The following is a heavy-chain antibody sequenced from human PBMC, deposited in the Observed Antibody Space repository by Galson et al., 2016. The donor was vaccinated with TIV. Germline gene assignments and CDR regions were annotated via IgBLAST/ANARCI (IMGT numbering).Heavy chain of an antibody. CDR3: ARDRRHCGNECYLYYYYGMDV. D-gene: IGHD2-21*01. Sequence: SLRLSCAASGFTVSSNYMTWVRQAPGKGLEWVSLIYSGGSTSYADSVKGRFTISRDNSKNTVYLQMNSLRAEDAAVYYCARDRRHCGNECYLYYYYGMDVWGQGTTVTVSS. J-gene: IGHJ6*02. CDR1: GFTVSSNY. V-gene: IGHV3-66*02. CDR2: IYSGGST.